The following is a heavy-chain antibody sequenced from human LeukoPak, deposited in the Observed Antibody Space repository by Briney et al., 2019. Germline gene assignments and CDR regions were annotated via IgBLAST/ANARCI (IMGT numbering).Heavy chain of an antibody. Sequence: SGTLSLTCTVSGGSISSGGYYWRWIRQHPGKGLEWIGYIYYSGSTNYNPSLKSRVTISVDTSKNQFSLKLSSVTAADTAVYYCARDQGIKYCSSTSCILYGMDVWGQGTTVTVSS. CDR2: IYYSGST. CDR3: ARDQGIKYCSSTSCILYGMDV. V-gene: IGHV4-61*08. J-gene: IGHJ6*02. D-gene: IGHD2-2*01. CDR1: GGSISSGGYY.